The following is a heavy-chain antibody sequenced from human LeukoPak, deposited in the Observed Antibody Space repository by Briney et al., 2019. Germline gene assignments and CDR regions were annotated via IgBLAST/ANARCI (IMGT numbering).Heavy chain of an antibody. CDR1: GFTVSSNY. Sequence: PGGSLRLSCAASGFTVSSNYMSWVRQAPGKGLEWVSVIYSGGSTYYADSVKGRFTISRDNSKNTLYLQMNSLRSDDTAVYYCARDLNDSSGYYFDYWGQGTLVTVSS. CDR2: IYSGGST. V-gene: IGHV3-53*05. D-gene: IGHD3-22*01. J-gene: IGHJ4*02. CDR3: ARDLNDSSGYYFDY.